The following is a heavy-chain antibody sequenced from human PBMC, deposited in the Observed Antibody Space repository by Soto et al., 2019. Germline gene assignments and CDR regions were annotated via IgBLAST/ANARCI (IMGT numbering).Heavy chain of an antibody. J-gene: IGHJ5*02. CDR3: ARVGYSSSWMYNWFDP. CDR1: GGSISSGDYY. CDR2: IYYSGST. Sequence: TLSLTCTVSGGSISSGDYYWGWIRQPPGKGLEWIGYIYYSGSTYYNPSLKSRVTISVDTSKNQFSLKLSSVTAADTAVYYCARVGYSSSWMYNWFDPWGQGTLVTVSS. D-gene: IGHD6-13*01. V-gene: IGHV4-30-4*01.